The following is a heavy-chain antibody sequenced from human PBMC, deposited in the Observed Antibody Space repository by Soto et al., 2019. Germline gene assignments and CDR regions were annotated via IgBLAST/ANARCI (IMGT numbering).Heavy chain of an antibody. CDR1: CGSISSGGYY. J-gene: IGHJ4*02. V-gene: IGHV4-31*03. D-gene: IGHD3-10*01. Sequence: PSETLSLTCTFSCGSISSGGYYWSWIRQHTGKGREWIGYIYYRGSTYYNPSLKSRVTISVDTSKIQFSLKLRSVTAAHPAVSYCARDSYSGGSRSFFDYWRQGTLVTVSS. CDR2: IYYRGST. CDR3: ARDSYSGGSRSFFDY.